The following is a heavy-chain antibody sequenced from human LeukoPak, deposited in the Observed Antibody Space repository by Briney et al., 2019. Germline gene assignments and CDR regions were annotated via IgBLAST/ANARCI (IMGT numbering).Heavy chain of an antibody. CDR2: IGPAGDT. V-gene: IGHV3-13*01. Sequence: GGSLRLSCAASGFTFSSYDMHWVRQATGKGLEWVSAIGPAGDTYYSDSVKGRFTISRENAENSLYLQMNSLRAEDTAVYYCARESEKYCSSTSCYTGFDYWGQGTLVTVSS. CDR3: ARESEKYCSSTSCYTGFDY. D-gene: IGHD2-2*02. CDR1: GFTFSSYD. J-gene: IGHJ4*02.